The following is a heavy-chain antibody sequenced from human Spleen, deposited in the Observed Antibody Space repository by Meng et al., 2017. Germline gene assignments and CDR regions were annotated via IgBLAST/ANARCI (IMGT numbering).Heavy chain of an antibody. Sequence: SETLSLTCTASGGPISHSSFYWGWIRQPPGKGLEWIGRIYYSGTTYYNPSLKSRVTISVDTSKNQFSLKVASVTAADTAVYYCARETLPPWTMIVEQKGGSVPDYWGQG. V-gene: IGHV4-39*07. CDR1: GGPISHSSFY. CDR3: ARETLPPWTMIVEQKGGSVPDY. CDR2: IYYSGTT. D-gene: IGHD3-22*01. J-gene: IGHJ4*02.